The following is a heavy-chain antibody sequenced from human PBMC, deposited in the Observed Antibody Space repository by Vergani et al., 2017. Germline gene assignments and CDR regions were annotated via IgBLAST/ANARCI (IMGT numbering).Heavy chain of an antibody. V-gene: IGHV5-10-1*01. D-gene: IGHD6-19*01. CDR2: IDPSDSCT. CDR1: GYSFTSYW. J-gene: IGHJ4*02. CDR3: ASHHTVAAD. Sequence: EVQLVLSGAEVKKPGESLRISCTGSGYSFTSYWISWVRQMPGKGLEWMGRIDPSDSCTNYSPSCQGHVTISADKSISTAYLQGSSLKASDTAMYYCASHHTVAADGGQATLVTVSS.